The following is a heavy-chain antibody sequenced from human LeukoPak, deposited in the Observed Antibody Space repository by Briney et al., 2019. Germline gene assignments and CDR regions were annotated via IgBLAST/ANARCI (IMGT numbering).Heavy chain of an antibody. CDR3: ARADYDFWSLDY. V-gene: IGHV4-39*01. CDR2: IYYSGST. Sequence: ETLSLTCTVSGGSISSSGFYWGWIRQPPGKGLEWIGSIYYSGSTYYDPSLKNRVTISVDTSKNQFSLKLSSVTAADTAVYYCARADYDFWSLDYWGQGTLVTVSS. J-gene: IGHJ4*02. D-gene: IGHD3-3*01. CDR1: GGSISSSGFY.